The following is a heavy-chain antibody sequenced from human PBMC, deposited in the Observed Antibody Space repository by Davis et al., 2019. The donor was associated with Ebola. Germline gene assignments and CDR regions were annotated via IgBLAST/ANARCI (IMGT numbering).Heavy chain of an antibody. J-gene: IGHJ3*02. D-gene: IGHD1-26*01. Sequence: GESLKISCAASGFTFSAYGMYWVRQAPGKGLEWVAFIRRAGDIEYYADSVKGRFTISRDNSKNTLYLQMNGLRVDDTAIYYCAKDTSNIWFDIWGQGTMVTVSS. CDR3: AKDTSNIWFDI. CDR2: IRRAGDIE. V-gene: IGHV3-30*02. CDR1: GFTFSAYG.